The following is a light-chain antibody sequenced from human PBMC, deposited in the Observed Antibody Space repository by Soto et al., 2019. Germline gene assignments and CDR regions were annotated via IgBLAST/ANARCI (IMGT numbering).Light chain of an antibody. Sequence: DIHLTQAPSFLSASVGDRVTITCRPSQAVPNNMAWYQQKPGKPPKLLIYDESTLHSGVPSRFSGRKSGTQFTLTIDSLQPEDCANYYCQQVKTYPRTFGGGTKVEIK. CDR1: QAVPNN. V-gene: IGKV1-9*01. CDR2: DES. J-gene: IGKJ4*01. CDR3: QQVKTYPRT.